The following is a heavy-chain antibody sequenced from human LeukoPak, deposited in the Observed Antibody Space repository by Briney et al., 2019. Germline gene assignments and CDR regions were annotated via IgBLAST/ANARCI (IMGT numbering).Heavy chain of an antibody. J-gene: IGHJ4*02. CDR1: GFTFSDYY. V-gene: IGHV3-11*01. Sequence: GGSLRPSCAASGFTFSDYYMSWIRQDPGKGLEWVSYISSSGSTIYYADSVKGRFTISRDNAKNSLYLQMNSLRAEDTAVYYCARGWATSHFDYWGQGTLVTVSS. CDR2: ISSSGSTI. D-gene: IGHD5-24*01. CDR3: ARGWATSHFDY.